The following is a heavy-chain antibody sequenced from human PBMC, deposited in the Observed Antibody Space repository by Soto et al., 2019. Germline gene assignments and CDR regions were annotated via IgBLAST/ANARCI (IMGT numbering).Heavy chain of an antibody. CDR2: IIPIFGTA. CDR1: GGTFSSYA. J-gene: IGHJ3*02. Sequence: QVQLVQSGAEVKKPGSSVKVSCKASGGTFSSYAISWVRQAPGQGLEWMGGIIPIFGTANYAQKFQGRGTITADESTSTDYMELSSLRSEDTAVYYCARDNHGYLNAFDIWGQGTMVTVSS. V-gene: IGHV1-69*01. D-gene: IGHD3-22*01. CDR3: ARDNHGYLNAFDI.